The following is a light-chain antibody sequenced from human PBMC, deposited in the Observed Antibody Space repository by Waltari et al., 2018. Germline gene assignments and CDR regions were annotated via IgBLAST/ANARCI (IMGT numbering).Light chain of an antibody. Sequence: EIVLTQSPGTLSLSLGERATVSCRASQSVSRALAWYQQKPGQAPRLLIYGASTRGTGIPDRFSGSGSGTDFSLTSSRLEPDDFAIYYCQHYLRLPVTFGQGTTVEI. CDR3: QHYLRLPVT. CDR2: GAS. V-gene: IGKV3-20*01. J-gene: IGKJ1*01. CDR1: QSVSRA.